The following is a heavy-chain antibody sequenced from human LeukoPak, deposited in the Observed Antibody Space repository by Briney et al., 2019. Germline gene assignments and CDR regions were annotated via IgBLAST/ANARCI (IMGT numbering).Heavy chain of an antibody. D-gene: IGHD6-13*01. J-gene: IGHJ4*02. V-gene: IGHV3-53*01. CDR3: ARGQQLVLFDY. CDR1: GFTVSNNY. Sequence: GGSLRLSCAASGFTVSNNYMSWVRQAPGKGLEWVSVIYSGGSTYYADSVKGRFTISRDNSKNTLYLQMNSLRAEDTAVYYCARGQQLVLFDYWGQGTLVTVSS. CDR2: IYSGGST.